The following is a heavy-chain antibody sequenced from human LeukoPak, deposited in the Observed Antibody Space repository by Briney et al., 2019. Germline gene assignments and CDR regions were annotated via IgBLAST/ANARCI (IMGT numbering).Heavy chain of an antibody. Sequence: GRSLRLSCAASGFTFDDYAMHWVRQAPGKGLEWVSGISWNSGSIGYADSVKGRFTISRDNAKNSLYLQMNSLRAEDTAVYYCAREGGDYGDIPHWGQGTLVTVSS. V-gene: IGHV3-9*01. CDR1: GFTFDDYA. D-gene: IGHD4-17*01. CDR3: AREGGDYGDIPH. CDR2: ISWNSGSI. J-gene: IGHJ4*02.